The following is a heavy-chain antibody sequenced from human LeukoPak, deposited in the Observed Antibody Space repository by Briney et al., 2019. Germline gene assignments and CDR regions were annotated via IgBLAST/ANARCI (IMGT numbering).Heavy chain of an antibody. CDR2: ISSSGSTI. J-gene: IGHJ5*02. CDR1: GFTFSSYE. Sequence: GGSLRLSCAASGFTFSSYEMNWVRQAPGKGLEGVSYISSSGSTIYYADSVKGLFTLSRENAKNSLYVKMNSLRAEDTAVYYCARGGGWFDPWGQGTLVTVSS. CDR3: ARGGGWFDP. D-gene: IGHD2-15*01. V-gene: IGHV3-48*03.